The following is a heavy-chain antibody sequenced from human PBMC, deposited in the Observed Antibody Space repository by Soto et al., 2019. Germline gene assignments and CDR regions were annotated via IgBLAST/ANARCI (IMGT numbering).Heavy chain of an antibody. CDR3: ASSATTADYYYGMDV. V-gene: IGHV1-8*01. CDR1: GYTFTSYD. D-gene: IGHD1-26*01. J-gene: IGHJ6*02. CDR2: MNPNSGNT. Sequence: GASVKVSCKASGYTFTSYDINWVRQATGQGLEWMGWMNPNSGNTGYAQRFQGRVTMTTNTSISTAYMELNSLRSEDTAVYYCASSATTADYYYGMDVWGQGTTVTVSS.